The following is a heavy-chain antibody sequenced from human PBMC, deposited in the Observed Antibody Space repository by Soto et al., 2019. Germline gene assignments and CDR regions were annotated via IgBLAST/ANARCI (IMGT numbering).Heavy chain of an antibody. CDR1: GFTFSSYA. J-gene: IGHJ6*02. CDR3: AKAEDLGFLEWLLYGMDV. D-gene: IGHD3-3*01. CDR2: ISGSGGST. V-gene: IGHV3-23*01. Sequence: GGSLRLSCAASGFTFSSYAMSWVRQAPGKGLEWVSAISGSGGSTYYADSVKGRFTISRDNSKNTLCLQMNSLRAEDTAVYYCAKAEDLGFLEWLLYGMDVWGQGTTVTVSS.